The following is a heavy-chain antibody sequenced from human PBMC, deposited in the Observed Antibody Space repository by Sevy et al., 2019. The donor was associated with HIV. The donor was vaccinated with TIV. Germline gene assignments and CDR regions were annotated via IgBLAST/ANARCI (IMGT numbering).Heavy chain of an antibody. D-gene: IGHD2-15*01. Sequence: GGSLRLSCAASGFTFSDSWMTWVRQGPGKGLEWVANINQAGSDKYYVDSVRGRFTISRDNAKNSLYLQMNSLRVEDTALYYCAGGGFLSRYWGHGSLVTVSS. CDR2: INQAGSDK. CDR1: GFTFSDSW. J-gene: IGHJ4*01. V-gene: IGHV3-7*01. CDR3: AGGGFLSRY.